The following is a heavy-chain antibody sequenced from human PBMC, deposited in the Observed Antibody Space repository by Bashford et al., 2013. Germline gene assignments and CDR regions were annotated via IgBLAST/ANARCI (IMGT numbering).Heavy chain of an antibody. CDR2: IIPIFGTA. CDR1: GGTFSSYA. Sequence: SVKVSCKASGGTFSSYAISWVRQAPGQGLEWMGGIIPIFGTANYAQKFQGRVTITADKSTSTAYMELSSLRSEDTAVYYCASHSSSWSGDYYYYYMDVWGKGTTVTVSS. V-gene: IGHV1-69*06. D-gene: IGHD6-13*01. J-gene: IGHJ6*03. CDR3: ASHSSSWSGDYYYYYMDV.